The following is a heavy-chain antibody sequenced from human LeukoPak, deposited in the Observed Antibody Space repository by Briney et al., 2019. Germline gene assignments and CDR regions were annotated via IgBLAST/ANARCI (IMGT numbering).Heavy chain of an antibody. D-gene: IGHD5-24*01. CDR3: AKRDGYNYDY. CDR1: GFTFSSYA. Sequence: GGSLRLSCAASGFTFSSYAMTWARRAPGKGLEWVSTIGGSGYSTYYADSVKGRFTISRDNSKTTLYLQMNSLRAEDTAVYYCAKRDGYNYDYWGQGTLVAVSS. V-gene: IGHV3-23*01. CDR2: IGGSGYST. J-gene: IGHJ4*02.